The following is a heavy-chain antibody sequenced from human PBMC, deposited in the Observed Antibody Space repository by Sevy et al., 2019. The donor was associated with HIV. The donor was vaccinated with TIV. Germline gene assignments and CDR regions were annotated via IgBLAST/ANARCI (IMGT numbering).Heavy chain of an antibody. V-gene: IGHV1-18*04. CDR3: AGPVVWEQNRRRGGHAAFDI. J-gene: IGHJ3*02. CDR1: GYTFTSYG. D-gene: IGHD1-26*01. Sequence: ASVKVSCKASGYTFTSYGISWVRQAPGQGLEWMGWISAYNGNTNYAQKLQGTVTMTTDTTTSTAYMELRSLRSDDTAVYYCAGPVVWEQNRRRGGHAAFDIWSQGTMVTVSS. CDR2: ISAYNGNT.